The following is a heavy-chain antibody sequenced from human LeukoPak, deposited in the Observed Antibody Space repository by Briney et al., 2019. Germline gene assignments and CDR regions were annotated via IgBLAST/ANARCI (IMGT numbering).Heavy chain of an antibody. J-gene: IGHJ5*02. CDR3: AKDVEDYYGSGP. CDR1: GFTVSSNY. Sequence: GGSLRLSCAASGFTVSSNYMSWVRQAPGKGLEWVSVIYSGGSTYYADSVKGRFTISRDNSKNTLYLQMNSLRAEDTAVYYCAKDVEDYYGSGPWGQGTLVTVSS. D-gene: IGHD3-10*01. CDR2: IYSGGST. V-gene: IGHV3-53*01.